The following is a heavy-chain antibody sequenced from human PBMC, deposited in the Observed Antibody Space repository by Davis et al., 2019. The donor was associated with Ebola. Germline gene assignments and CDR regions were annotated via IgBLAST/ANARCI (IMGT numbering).Heavy chain of an antibody. V-gene: IGHV4-31*03. CDR2: IYYSGST. CDR1: GGSISSGGYY. CDR3: ARSIAAAGKGWFDP. Sequence: PSETLSLPCTVSGGSISSGGYYWSWIRQHPGKGLEWIGYIYYSGSTYYNPSLKSRVAISVDTSKNQFSLKLSSVTAADTAVYYCARSIAAAGKGWFDPWGQGTLVTVSS. D-gene: IGHD6-13*01. J-gene: IGHJ5*02.